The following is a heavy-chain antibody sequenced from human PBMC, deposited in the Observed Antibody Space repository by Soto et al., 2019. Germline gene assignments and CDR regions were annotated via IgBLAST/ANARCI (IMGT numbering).Heavy chain of an antibody. CDR3: ARLLGGSGSFIDY. CDR1: GFIFSGYW. CDR2: INSDGSST. J-gene: IGHJ4*02. Sequence: EVQLVESGGGLVQPGGSLRLSCAASGFIFSGYWMHWVRRAPGKGLVWVSRINSDGSSTTYADSVKGRFTISRDNAKTTMYLQMNSLRAEDTAVYYCARLLGGSGSFIDYWGQGSLVTVSS. D-gene: IGHD3-10*01. V-gene: IGHV3-74*03.